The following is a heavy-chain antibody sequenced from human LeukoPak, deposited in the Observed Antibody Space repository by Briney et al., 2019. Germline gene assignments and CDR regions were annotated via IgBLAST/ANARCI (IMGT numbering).Heavy chain of an antibody. Sequence: SETLSLTCTVSGGSISSYYWSWIRQPPGKGLEWIGYIYYSGSTNYNPSLKSRVTISVDTSKNQFSLKLSSVTAADTAVYYCARLFYYGDPTWGQGTLVTVSS. CDR2: IYYSGST. CDR3: ARLFYYGDPT. J-gene: IGHJ5*02. V-gene: IGHV4-59*08. CDR1: GGSISSYY. D-gene: IGHD4-17*01.